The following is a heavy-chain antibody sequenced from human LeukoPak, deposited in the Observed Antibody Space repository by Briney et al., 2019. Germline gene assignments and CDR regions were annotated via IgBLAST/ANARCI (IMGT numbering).Heavy chain of an antibody. Sequence: PSGTLSLTCAVSGGSISSSNWRSWVRQPPGKGLEWIGEIYHSGNTNYNPSLKSRVTMSVDTSKNQFSLKLDSVTAADTAVYYCARVDWYEGLDYWGQGTLVTVSS. CDR1: GGSISSSNW. V-gene: IGHV4-4*02. CDR2: IYHSGNT. CDR3: ARVDWYEGLDY. J-gene: IGHJ4*02. D-gene: IGHD2-21*01.